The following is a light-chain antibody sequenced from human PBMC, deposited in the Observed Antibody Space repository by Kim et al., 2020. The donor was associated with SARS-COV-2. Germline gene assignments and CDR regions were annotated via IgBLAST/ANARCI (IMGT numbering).Light chain of an antibody. CDR3: HQYDISPQT. CDR2: GAS. CDR1: QSVSSSY. V-gene: IGKV3-20*01. Sequence: SPGERATLFCRASQSVSSSYLAWYQHNPGQAPRLRIYGASTRATGIPDRFSGSGSGTGFTLTISRLEPEDFAVYYCHQYDISPQTFGQGTKVDIK. J-gene: IGKJ1*01.